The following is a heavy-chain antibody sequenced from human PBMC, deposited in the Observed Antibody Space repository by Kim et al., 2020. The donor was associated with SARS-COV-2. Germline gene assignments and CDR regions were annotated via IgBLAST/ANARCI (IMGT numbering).Heavy chain of an antibody. J-gene: IGHJ4*02. Sequence: GGSLRLSCAGSGFTFSVYAIHWVRRAPGKGLEYVSATTRSGDGSFYADSVEGRFTISRDNSKNTLYLQMNSLRLEDTSMYYCVRYGRSYGAVLWGQGTLVIVSS. V-gene: IGHV3-64D*06. CDR1: GFTFSVYA. CDR2: TTRSGDGS. CDR3: VRYGRSYGAVL. D-gene: IGHD5-18*01.